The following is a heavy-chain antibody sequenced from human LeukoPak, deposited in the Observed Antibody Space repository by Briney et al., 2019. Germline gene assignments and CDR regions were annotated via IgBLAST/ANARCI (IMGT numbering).Heavy chain of an antibody. J-gene: IGHJ4*02. D-gene: IGHD5-24*01. CDR3: ATEDGYGRDY. CDR1: GGSISNYY. CDR2: IYYTGST. Sequence: SETLSLTCTVSGGSISNYYWNWIRQAPGKGLEWIGYIYYTGSTNKNPSLKSRVTMSVDTSKNQFSLKLSSVTAADTAVYYCATEDGYGRDYWGQGTLVTVSS. V-gene: IGHV4-59*01.